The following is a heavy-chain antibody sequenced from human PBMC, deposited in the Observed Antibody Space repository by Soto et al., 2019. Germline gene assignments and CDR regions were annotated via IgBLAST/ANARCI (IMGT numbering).Heavy chain of an antibody. CDR3: ARDPGLNGYTSDAFDI. CDR2: ISAYNGNT. CDR1: GYTFTSYG. Sequence: GSSVKVSCKASGYTFTSYGISWVRQAPGQGLEWMGWISAYNGNTNYAQKLQGRVTMTTDTSTSTAYMELRSLRSDDTAVYYCARDPGLNGYTSDAFDIWGQGTMVTVSS. V-gene: IGHV1-18*01. J-gene: IGHJ3*02. D-gene: IGHD5-12*01.